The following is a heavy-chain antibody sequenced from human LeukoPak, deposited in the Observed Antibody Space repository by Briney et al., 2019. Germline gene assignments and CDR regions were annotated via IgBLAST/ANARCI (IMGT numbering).Heavy chain of an antibody. CDR1: GYTFTGYY. CDR2: INPNSGGT. J-gene: IGHJ4*02. CDR3: ARVPQDVYSGYDFDY. V-gene: IGHV1-2*02. D-gene: IGHD5-12*01. Sequence: ASVKVSCKASGYTFTGYYMHWVRQAPGQGLEWMGWINPNSGGTNYAQKFQGRVTMTRDTSISTAYMELSRLRSDDTAVYYCARVPQDVYSGYDFDYWGQGTLVTVSS.